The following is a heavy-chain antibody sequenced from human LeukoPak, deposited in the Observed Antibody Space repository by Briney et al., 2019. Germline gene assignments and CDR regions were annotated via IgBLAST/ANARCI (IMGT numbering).Heavy chain of an antibody. D-gene: IGHD3-22*01. J-gene: IGHJ4*02. CDR3: ARVPRGSSGYLDY. CDR1: GGSISSSSYY. V-gene: IGHV4-39*07. CDR2: IYYSGST. Sequence: PSETLSLTCTVSGGSISSSSYYWGWIRQPPGTGLEWIGSIYYSGSTYYNPSLESRVTMSVDTSKNQFSLKLSSVTAADTAVYYCARVPRGSSGYLDYWGQGTLVTVSS.